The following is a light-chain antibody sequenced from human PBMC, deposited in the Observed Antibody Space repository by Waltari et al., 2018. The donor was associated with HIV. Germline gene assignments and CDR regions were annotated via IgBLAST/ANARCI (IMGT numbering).Light chain of an antibody. CDR1: DIDIGNYNL. V-gene: IGLV2-23*02. J-gene: IGLJ3*02. CDR3: LTYVSKTSTWQ. CDR2: DVS. Sequence: QSALTQPASVSGNPGQSVTITCTGTDIDIGNYNLVSWFQQHPGKAPKLLIYDVSKRPSGVSSGFSGSKSGYVASLTISGLLTEDESSYYCLTYVSKTSTWQFGGGTYLTV.